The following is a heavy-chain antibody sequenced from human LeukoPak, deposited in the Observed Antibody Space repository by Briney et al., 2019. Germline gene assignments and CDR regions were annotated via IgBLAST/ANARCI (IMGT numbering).Heavy chain of an antibody. V-gene: IGHV5-51*01. Sequence: GESLQISCQGSGYSFTNYWVDWVRQMPGKGLEWMGVIYPADSDTRYSPSFQGQVTISADRSISTASLQWSSLKASDTAMYYCARRLGAGSYGAYDIWGQGTMVTVSS. J-gene: IGHJ3*02. CDR1: GYSFTNYW. CDR3: ARRLGAGSYGAYDI. CDR2: IYPADSDT. D-gene: IGHD1-26*01.